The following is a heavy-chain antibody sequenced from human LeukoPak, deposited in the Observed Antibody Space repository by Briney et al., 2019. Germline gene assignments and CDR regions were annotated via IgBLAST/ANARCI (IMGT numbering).Heavy chain of an antibody. Sequence: GASVKVSCKASGYAFTYFYIHWVRQAPGQGLEWMGGINPNGGGTKYAQKFQGRVTVTRDTSISTAYVELRRLRSDDTAVYYCARVWVRGYSSDWRNVYFDYWGQGTLVSVSS. CDR3: ARVWVRGYSSDWRNVYFDY. J-gene: IGHJ4*02. V-gene: IGHV1-2*02. CDR1: GYAFTYFY. CDR2: INPNGGGT. D-gene: IGHD6-19*01.